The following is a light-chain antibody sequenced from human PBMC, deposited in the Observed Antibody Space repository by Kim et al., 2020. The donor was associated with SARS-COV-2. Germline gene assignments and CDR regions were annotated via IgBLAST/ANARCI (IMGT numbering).Light chain of an antibody. V-gene: IGKV1-39*01. CDR2: AAS. J-gene: IGKJ1*01. Sequence: SVGDRVTITCRASQSISSYLNWYQQKPGKAPKLLIYAASSLQSAVPSRFSGCGSGTDFTLTISSLQPEDFATYYCQQSYSTPPWTFGQGTKVDIK. CDR1: QSISSY. CDR3: QQSYSTPPWT.